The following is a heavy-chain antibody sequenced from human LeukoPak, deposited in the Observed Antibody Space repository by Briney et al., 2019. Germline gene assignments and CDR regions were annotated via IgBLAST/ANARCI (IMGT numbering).Heavy chain of an antibody. Sequence: SETLSLTCTVSGGSISSYYWSWIRQPPGKGLEWIGYIYYSGSTNYNPSLKSRVTISVDTSKNQFSLKLSSVTAADTAVYYCARDSYYYGSGSSWTDVFDIWGQGTMVTVSS. J-gene: IGHJ3*02. CDR2: IYYSGST. D-gene: IGHD3-10*01. CDR3: ARDSYYYGSGSSWTDVFDI. V-gene: IGHV4-59*01. CDR1: GGSISSYY.